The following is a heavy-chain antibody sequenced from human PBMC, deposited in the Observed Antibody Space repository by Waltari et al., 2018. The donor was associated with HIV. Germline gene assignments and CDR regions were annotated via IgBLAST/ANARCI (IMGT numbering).Heavy chain of an antibody. CDR1: GDSVNSGAYS. J-gene: IGHJ4*02. CDR2: VSTSGNT. CDR3: ARVKWRALLDQ. Sequence: QVQLQESGPSLVKPSQPLSLTCKVSGDSVNSGAYSWTWIRQPAGKGLEWIGGVSTSGNTKYNSSCSSRVLIFLDVSNNQFSLELSSVTAADTAMYYCARVKWRALLDQWGQGALVTVSS. V-gene: IGHV4-61*02. D-gene: IGHD5-12*01.